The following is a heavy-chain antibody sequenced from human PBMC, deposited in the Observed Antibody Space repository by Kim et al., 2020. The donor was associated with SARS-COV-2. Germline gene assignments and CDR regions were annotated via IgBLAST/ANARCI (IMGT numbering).Heavy chain of an antibody. Sequence: YDGSVEGRFTISSDNSKNTLYLQMNSLRAEDTAVYYWAKERLYILTGYSHWGQGTLVTVSS. V-gene: IGHV3-23*01. D-gene: IGHD3-9*01. J-gene: IGHJ4*02. CDR3: AKERLYILTGYSH.